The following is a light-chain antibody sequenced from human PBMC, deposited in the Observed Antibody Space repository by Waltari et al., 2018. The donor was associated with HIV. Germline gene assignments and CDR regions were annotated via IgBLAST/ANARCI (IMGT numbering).Light chain of an antibody. V-gene: IGLV7-46*01. CDR1: SGPVTSGHY. Sequence: QAVVTQEPSLTVSPGGTVTLTCSSSSGPVTSGHYPYWFQHKPGQAPRTLIYDTSSRQAWTPTRCSGSILGGKAALTLSGALPEDEAVYYCQSYDSSLSVNWVFGGGTKLTVL. J-gene: IGLJ3*02. CDR3: QSYDSSLSVNWV. CDR2: DTS.